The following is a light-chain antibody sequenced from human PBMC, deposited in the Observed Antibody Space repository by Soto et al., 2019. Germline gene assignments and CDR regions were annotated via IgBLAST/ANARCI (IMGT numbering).Light chain of an antibody. V-gene: IGLV1-44*01. Sequence: QSVLTQPPSASGTPGQRVTISCSGSSSNIGSNTVNWYQQLPGTAPKLLIYSNNQRASGVSDRFSGSKSGTSASLAISGLQSEDEADYYCAAWDDSLNGPVVFGGGTKLTVL. J-gene: IGLJ2*01. CDR2: SNN. CDR3: AAWDDSLNGPVV. CDR1: SSNIGSNT.